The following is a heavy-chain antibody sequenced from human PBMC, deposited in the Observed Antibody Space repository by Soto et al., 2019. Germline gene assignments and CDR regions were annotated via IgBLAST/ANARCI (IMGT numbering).Heavy chain of an antibody. V-gene: IGHV1-58*01. D-gene: IGHD2-21*02. J-gene: IGHJ5*02. CDR1: GFTFTSSA. CDR2: IAVGSGYT. Sequence: SVKVSCKASGFTFTSSAFQWVRQARGQRLEWIGWIAVGSGYTNYAQRFQDRVTLTRDMSTATTYMELSSVTAADTAVYYCARDRDPGVNWFDPWGQGTLVTVSS. CDR3: ARDRDPGVNWFDP.